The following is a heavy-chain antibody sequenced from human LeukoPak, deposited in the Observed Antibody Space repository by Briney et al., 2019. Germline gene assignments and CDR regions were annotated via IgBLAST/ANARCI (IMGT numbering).Heavy chain of an antibody. CDR3: ARAADSSGWYYFDS. CDR2: ISHDGRNK. J-gene: IGHJ4*02. Sequence: PGGSLRLSCAASGFTFGAHAMHWVRQAPGKGLEWVAVISHDGRNKYNAASVEGRFTISSDKSKSTLYLQMNSLRIEDTAVYYCARAADSSGWYYFDSWGQGTLAIVSS. V-gene: IGHV3-30*01. D-gene: IGHD6-19*01. CDR1: GFTFGAHA.